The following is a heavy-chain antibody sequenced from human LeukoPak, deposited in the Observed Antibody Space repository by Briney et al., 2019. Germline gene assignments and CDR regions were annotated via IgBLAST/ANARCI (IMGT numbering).Heavy chain of an antibody. J-gene: IGHJ4*02. Sequence: GGSLRLSCAASGFTFRSYWMHWVRQAPGKWLVWVSRINSDGSSTSYADSVKGRFTISRDNAKNTLYLQMNSLRAEDTAVYYCARDFSYGDVEGWGQGTLVTVSS. V-gene: IGHV3-74*01. CDR2: INSDGSST. CDR1: GFTFRSYW. D-gene: IGHD4-17*01. CDR3: ARDFSYGDVEG.